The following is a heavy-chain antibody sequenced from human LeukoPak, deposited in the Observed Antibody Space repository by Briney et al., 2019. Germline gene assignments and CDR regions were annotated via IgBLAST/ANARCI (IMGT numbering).Heavy chain of an antibody. V-gene: IGHV4-39*01. D-gene: IGHD3-22*01. CDR3: ARRRYYDGSGYLE. CDR1: GDSVSRSDSY. CDR2: IYYSGRT. J-gene: IGHJ1*01. Sequence: SETLSLTCSVSGDSVSRSDSYWDWIRQPPGKGLEWIGTIYYSGRTYYSPSLKSRVTMSVDPYNNQFSLNLRSVTAADTALYYCARRRYYDGSGYLEWGQGTLLSVSS.